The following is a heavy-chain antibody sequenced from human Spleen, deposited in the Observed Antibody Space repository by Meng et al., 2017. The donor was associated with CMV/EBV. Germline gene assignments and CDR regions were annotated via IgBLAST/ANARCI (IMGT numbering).Heavy chain of an antibody. V-gene: IGHV1-18*01. CDR3: AALRDYGDYDTVDI. D-gene: IGHD4-17*01. Sequence: ASVKVSCKASGYSFTSYGIIWVRQAPGQGLEWMGWISTYNGNTNSAQKLQGRVTMTTDTSTSTAYMELRSLRSEDTAVYYCAALRDYGDYDTVDIWGQGTMVTVSS. CDR2: ISTYNGNT. J-gene: IGHJ3*02. CDR1: GYSFTSYG.